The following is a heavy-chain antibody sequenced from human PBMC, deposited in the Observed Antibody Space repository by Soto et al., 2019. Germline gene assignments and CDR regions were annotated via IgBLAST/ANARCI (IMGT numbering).Heavy chain of an antibody. Sequence: VQLLESGGDLVQPGGSLRLSCAGSGFTFSGYAMSWVRQAPGKGLEWVSAIRGSGGSTYYADPVKGRFTISRDNSKNMLYLQMSRLRVEDTAVYYCSKTRSGTYYNGFDFWGQGTLVTVSS. CDR1: GFTFSGYA. V-gene: IGHV3-23*01. CDR3: SKTRSGTYYNGFDF. CDR2: IRGSGGST. D-gene: IGHD3-10*01. J-gene: IGHJ4*02.